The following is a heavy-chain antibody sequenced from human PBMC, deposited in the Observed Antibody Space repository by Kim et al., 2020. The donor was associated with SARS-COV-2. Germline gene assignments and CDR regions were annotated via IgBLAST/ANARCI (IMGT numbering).Heavy chain of an antibody. CDR3: ARTKGMAITVNDY. J-gene: IGHJ4*02. Sequence: YNPSLKSRVTISVDKSKNQFSLKLSSVTAADTAVYYCARTKGMAITVNDYWGQGTLVTVSS. D-gene: IGHD1-20*01. V-gene: IGHV4-34*01.